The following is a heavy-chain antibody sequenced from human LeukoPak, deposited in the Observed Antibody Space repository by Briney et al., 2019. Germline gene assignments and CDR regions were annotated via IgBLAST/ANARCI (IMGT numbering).Heavy chain of an antibody. D-gene: IGHD3-10*01. Sequence: PSETLSLTCTVTGGSISSYYWSWIRQPPGKGLEWIGYIYYSGSTNYNPSLKSRVTISVDTSKNQFSLKLSSVTAADTAVYYCAISVRHYYGSGPLDYWGQGTLVTASS. V-gene: IGHV4-59*01. CDR3: AISVRHYYGSGPLDY. CDR1: GGSISSYY. CDR2: IYYSGST. J-gene: IGHJ4*02.